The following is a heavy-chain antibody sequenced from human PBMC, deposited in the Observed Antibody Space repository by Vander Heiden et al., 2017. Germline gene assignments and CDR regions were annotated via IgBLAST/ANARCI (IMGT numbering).Heavy chain of an antibody. CDR1: GFTFSSYA. J-gene: IGHJ6*02. CDR3: AREQWLDDYYYYGMDV. CDR2: ISDDGSKK. V-gene: IGHV3-30*17. Sequence: QLQLVKSWVGVVLPGRSLRLSCAASGFTFSSYAMHWVRQAQGKGLGWVAVISDDGSKKYYADSVKGRFTSSRDNSKNTLYLQMNSLRAEDTAVYYCAREQWLDDYYYYGMDVWGQGTTVTVSS. D-gene: IGHD6-19*01.